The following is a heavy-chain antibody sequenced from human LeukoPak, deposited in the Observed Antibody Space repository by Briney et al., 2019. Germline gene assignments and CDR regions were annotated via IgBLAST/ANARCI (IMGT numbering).Heavy chain of an antibody. J-gene: IGHJ4*02. CDR3: ARRGACSGTSCNLDY. Sequence: ASVKVSCKASGGTFSSYAISWVRQAPGQGLEWMGGIIPIFGTANYAQKFQGRVTITADESTSTAYMELSSLRSEDTAVYYCARRGACSGTSCNLDYWGQGTLVTVSS. CDR1: GGTFSSYA. D-gene: IGHD2-2*01. V-gene: IGHV1-69*13. CDR2: IIPIFGTA.